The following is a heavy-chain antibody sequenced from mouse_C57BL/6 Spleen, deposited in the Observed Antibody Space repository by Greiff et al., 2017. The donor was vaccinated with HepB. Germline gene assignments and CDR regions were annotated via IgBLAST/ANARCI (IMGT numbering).Heavy chain of an antibody. J-gene: IGHJ3*01. CDR3: ARSLREAY. CDR1: GYAFSSSW. V-gene: IGHV1-82*01. CDR2: IYPGDGDT. D-gene: IGHD6-5*01. Sequence: LVKPGASVKISCKASGYAFSSSWMNWVKQRPGKGLEWIGRIYPGDGDTNYNGKFKGKATLTADKSSSTAYMQLSSLTSEDSAVYFCARSLREAYWGQGTLVTVSA.